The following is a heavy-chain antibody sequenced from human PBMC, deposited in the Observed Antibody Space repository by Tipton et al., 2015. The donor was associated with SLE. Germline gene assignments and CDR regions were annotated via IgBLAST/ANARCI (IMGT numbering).Heavy chain of an antibody. CDR2: ISYSGSA. CDR3: ARAIDCSRGNCFSSLDS. J-gene: IGHJ4*02. Sequence: TLSLTCTVAGGSIDGHYWSWFRQPPGKGLEWIGFISYSGSADYSPSLKSRVSISIDTSKNQFSLKLTSVTAADTAVYYCARAIDCSRGNCFSSLDSWGQGTLVAVSA. D-gene: IGHD2-15*01. CDR1: GGSIDGHY. V-gene: IGHV4-59*11.